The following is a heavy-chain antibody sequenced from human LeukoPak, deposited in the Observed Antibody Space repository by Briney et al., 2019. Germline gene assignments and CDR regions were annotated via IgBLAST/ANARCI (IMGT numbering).Heavy chain of an antibody. CDR2: ISHDGSNK. J-gene: IGHJ6*02. CDR1: EFTFSAYG. V-gene: IGHV3-30*18. D-gene: IGHD6-13*01. CDR3: AKQQVARYYGMDV. Sequence: GGSLRLSCAASEFTFSAYGMHWVRQAPGKGLEWVAVISHDGSNKCYADSVKGRFTISRDNSKNTLYLQMNSLRPEDTAMYYCAKQQVARYYGMDVWGQGTTVTVSS.